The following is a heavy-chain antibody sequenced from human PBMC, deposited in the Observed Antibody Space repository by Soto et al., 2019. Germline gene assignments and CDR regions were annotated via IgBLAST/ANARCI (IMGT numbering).Heavy chain of an antibody. J-gene: IGHJ4*02. CDR2: ISGSGGST. Sequence: PGGSLRLSCAASGFTFSSYAMSWVRQAPGKGLEWVSAISGSGGSTYYADSVKGRFTISRDNSKNTLYLQMNSLRAEDTAVYYCANLGVVVPAATPFFLGYWGQGTLVTVSS. V-gene: IGHV3-23*01. CDR1: GFTFSSYA. CDR3: ANLGVVVPAATPFFLGY. D-gene: IGHD2-2*01.